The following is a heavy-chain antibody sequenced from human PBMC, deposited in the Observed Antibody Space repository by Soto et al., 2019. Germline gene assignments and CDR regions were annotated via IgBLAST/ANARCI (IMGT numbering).Heavy chain of an antibody. CDR2: IYSGGST. D-gene: IGHD5-18*01. V-gene: IGHV3-53*01. CDR1: GFTVSSNY. CDR3: ARDLPQRGYSYGYYYYYGMDV. Sequence: GGSLRLSCAASGFTVSSNYMSWVRQAPGKGLEWVSVIYSGGSTYYADSVKGRFTISRDNSKNTLYLQMNSLRAEDTAVYYCARDLPQRGYSYGYYYYYGMDVWGQGTTVTVCS. J-gene: IGHJ6*01.